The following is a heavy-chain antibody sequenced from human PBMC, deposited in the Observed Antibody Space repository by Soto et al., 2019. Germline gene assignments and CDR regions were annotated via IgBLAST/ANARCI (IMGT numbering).Heavy chain of an antibody. D-gene: IGHD1-20*01. CDR2: ITHVFGTP. Sequence: QVQLVQSGAEVKKPGSSVQVSCKASGGTFSSYAISWVRQAPGQGLEWMGGITHVFGTPNYVQKFQGRLMITADKSTSTAYMEFSSLRSEDTTVYYCPRRIRITGANGSNDYGMDVWGQGTTVTVSS. CDR3: PRRIRITGANGSNDYGMDV. CDR1: GGTFSSYA. J-gene: IGHJ6*02. V-gene: IGHV1-69*06.